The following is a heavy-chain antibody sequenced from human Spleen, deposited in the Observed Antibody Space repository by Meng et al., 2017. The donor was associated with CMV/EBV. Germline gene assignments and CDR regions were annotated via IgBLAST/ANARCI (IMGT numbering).Heavy chain of an antibody. CDR3: ARDMYPGFDP. V-gene: IGHV4-4*02. CDR2: IYHSGST. D-gene: IGHD1-14*01. J-gene: IGHJ5*02. Sequence: LTCGVSGVSISGTKWWGWVRQPPGKGLEWIGEIYHSGSTKYNPSLKSRVTISVDKSKNQFSLKLNSVTAADTAVYYCARDMYPGFDPWGQGTLVTVSS. CDR1: GVSISGTKW.